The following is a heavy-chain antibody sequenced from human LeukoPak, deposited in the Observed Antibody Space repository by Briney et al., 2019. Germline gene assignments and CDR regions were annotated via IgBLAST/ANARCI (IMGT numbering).Heavy chain of an antibody. V-gene: IGHV5-51*01. D-gene: IGHD4-23*01. J-gene: IGHJ3*02. Sequence: GESLKISCTGSGYSFTSYWIGWVRQMPGRGLEWMGIINPDDSDTKYSPSFQGQVTISADKSISTASLRWSSLKASDTAMYYCARGVAGGNSGAFDAFDIWGQGTMVTVSS. CDR3: ARGVAGGNSGAFDAFDI. CDR2: INPDDSDT. CDR1: GYSFTSYW.